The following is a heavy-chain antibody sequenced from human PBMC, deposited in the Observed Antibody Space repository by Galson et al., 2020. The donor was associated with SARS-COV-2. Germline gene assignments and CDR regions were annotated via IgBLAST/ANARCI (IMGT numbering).Heavy chain of an antibody. CDR1: GGSFSGYY. Sequence: SETLSLTCAVYGGSFSGYYWSWIRQPPGKGLEWIGEINHSGSTNYNPSLKSRVTISVDTSKNQFSLKLSSVTAADTAVYYCARDSVLRYFDSLLKANWFDPWGQGTLVTVSS. V-gene: IGHV4-34*01. CDR3: ARDSVLRYFDSLLKANWFDP. J-gene: IGHJ5*02. CDR2: INHSGST. D-gene: IGHD3-9*01.